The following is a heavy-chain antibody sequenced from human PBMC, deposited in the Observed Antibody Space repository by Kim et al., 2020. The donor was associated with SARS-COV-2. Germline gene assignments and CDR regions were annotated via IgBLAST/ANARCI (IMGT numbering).Heavy chain of an antibody. V-gene: IGHV1-8*01. CDR3: ARGPYSCASSSCYDTSFDY. J-gene: IGHJ4*02. CDR1: GYTFTSYD. CDR2: MHPDCGNT. D-gene: IGHD2-2*01. Sequence: ASLKVSCKASGYTFTSYDINWVRQATGQGVEWVGWMHPDCGNTGYVQKFQGRITVIANTSISTAYMELRSLRSEDTAVYYCARGPYSCASSSCYDTSFDYWGQGTLVTVSS.